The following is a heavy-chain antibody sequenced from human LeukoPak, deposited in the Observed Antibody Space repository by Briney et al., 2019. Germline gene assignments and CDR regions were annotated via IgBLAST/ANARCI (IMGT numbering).Heavy chain of an antibody. CDR1: GGSFSGYY. V-gene: IGHV4-34*01. CDR3: ARSCPDYYDSSGYYRNWFDP. D-gene: IGHD3-22*01. Sequence: SETLSLTCAVYGGSFSGYYWSWIRQPPGKGLEWIGEINHSGSTNYNPSLKSRVTISVDTSKNQFSLKLSSVTAADTAVYYCARSCPDYYDSSGYYRNWFDPWGQGTLVTVSS. CDR2: INHSGST. J-gene: IGHJ5*02.